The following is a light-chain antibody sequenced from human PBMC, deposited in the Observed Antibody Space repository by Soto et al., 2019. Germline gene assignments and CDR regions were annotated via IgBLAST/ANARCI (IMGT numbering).Light chain of an antibody. CDR2: AAS. J-gene: IGKJ2*01. V-gene: IGKV3-20*01. Sequence: EIVLTQSPATLSLSPGVTSTLSCRAGQSISSNFLAWYQQKPCRAPRLLVYAASSRATGIPDRFSGSGSGADFTLTISRLETQDFAMYYCQQYGTSPTYTFGQGTKVDI. CDR1: QSISSNF. CDR3: QQYGTSPTYT.